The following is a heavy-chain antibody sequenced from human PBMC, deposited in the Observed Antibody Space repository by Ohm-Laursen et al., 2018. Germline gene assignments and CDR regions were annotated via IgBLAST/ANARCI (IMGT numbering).Heavy chain of an antibody. CDR2: IIPILGIA. J-gene: IGHJ6*02. Sequence: SVKVSCKASGGTFSSYAISWVRQAPGQGLEWMGRIIPILGIANYAQKFQGRVTIAADKSTSTAYMELSSLRSEDTAVYYCASGNEDYYYGMDVWGQGTTVTVSS. V-gene: IGHV1-69*04. CDR3: ASGNEDYYYGMDV. CDR1: GGTFSSYA. D-gene: IGHD1-14*01.